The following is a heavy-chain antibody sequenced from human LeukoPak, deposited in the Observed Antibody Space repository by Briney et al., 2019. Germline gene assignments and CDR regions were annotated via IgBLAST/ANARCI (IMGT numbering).Heavy chain of an antibody. CDR2: INYSGTT. Sequence: SETLSLTCTVSGGSVNNNNYYWVWIRQPPGKGLEWIGSINYSGTTYYNLSLKSRATISVDTSKNQFSLKVSSVTAADTAVYYCARDSQAQSGRWLLWFDPWGQGTLVTVSS. CDR1: GGSVNNNNYY. J-gene: IGHJ5*02. D-gene: IGHD5-24*01. V-gene: IGHV4-39*07. CDR3: ARDSQAQSGRWLLWFDP.